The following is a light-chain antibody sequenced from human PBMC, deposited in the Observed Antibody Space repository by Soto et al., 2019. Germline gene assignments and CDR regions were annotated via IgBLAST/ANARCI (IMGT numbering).Light chain of an antibody. V-gene: IGKV3-15*01. CDR3: QQYNNWPPYT. Sequence: EIVMTQSPAPLSVSPGERATLSCRASQSVSSNLAWYQQKPGQAPRLLIYGASTRATGIPARFSGSGSGTEFTLTISRLQSEDFAVYYCQQYNNWPPYTFGQGTKLEMK. J-gene: IGKJ2*01. CDR1: QSVSSN. CDR2: GAS.